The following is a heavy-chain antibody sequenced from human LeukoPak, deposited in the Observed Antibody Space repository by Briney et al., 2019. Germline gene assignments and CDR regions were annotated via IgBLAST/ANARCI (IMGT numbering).Heavy chain of an antibody. J-gene: IGHJ3*02. CDR1: GGSISSYY. CDR3: ASSAPDAFDI. CDR2: IYYSGST. D-gene: IGHD6-19*01. V-gene: IGHV4-59*01. Sequence: SETLSLTCTVSGGSISSYYWSWIRRPPGKGLEWIGYIYYSGSTNYNPSLKSRVTISVDTSKNQFSLKLSSVTAADTAVYYCASSAPDAFDIWGQGTMVTVSS.